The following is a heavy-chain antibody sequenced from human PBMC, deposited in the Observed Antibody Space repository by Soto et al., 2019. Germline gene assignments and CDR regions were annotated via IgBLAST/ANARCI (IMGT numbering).Heavy chain of an antibody. CDR3: ASDLSGRADV. CDR1: GFTFSSYW. Sequence: EVQLVESGGGLVRPGGSLRLSCAASGFTFSSYWMHWVRQVPGKGLVWVSRMDEDGGTTDYADSVKGRFTISRDNAKNTLYLQMNSLRVEDTAVYYCASDLSGRADVWGQGTTVNVSS. V-gene: IGHV3-74*02. J-gene: IGHJ6*02. D-gene: IGHD3-10*01. CDR2: MDEDGGTT.